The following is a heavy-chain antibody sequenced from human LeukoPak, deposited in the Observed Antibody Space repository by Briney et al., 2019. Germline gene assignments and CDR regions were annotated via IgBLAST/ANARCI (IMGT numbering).Heavy chain of an antibody. CDR2: IYYSGST. Sequence: SGTLSLTCTVSGGSIRSSSYYWGWIRQPPGKGLEWIGSIYYSGSTYYNPSLKSRVTISVDTSKNGFSLKLSSVTAADTAVYYCARALVVTFGLKGAFDIWGQGTMVTVSS. D-gene: IGHD2-21*02. CDR1: GGSIRSSSYY. J-gene: IGHJ3*02. CDR3: ARALVVTFGLKGAFDI. V-gene: IGHV4-39*07.